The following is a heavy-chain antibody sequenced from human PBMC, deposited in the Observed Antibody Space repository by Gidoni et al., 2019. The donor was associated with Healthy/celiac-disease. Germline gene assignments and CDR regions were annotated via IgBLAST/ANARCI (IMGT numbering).Heavy chain of an antibody. J-gene: IGHJ6*02. Sequence: EVQLVESAGGLVKPGGSLRLSCAASGFSFSTYSMNWVRQAPGKGLEWVSSISSSSSYIYYADSVKGRFTISRDNAKNSLYLQMNSLRAEDTAVYYCARVTTVTRYYYYGMDVWGQGTTVTVSS. V-gene: IGHV3-21*01. D-gene: IGHD4-17*01. CDR1: GFSFSTYS. CDR3: ARVTTVTRYYYYGMDV. CDR2: ISSSSSYI.